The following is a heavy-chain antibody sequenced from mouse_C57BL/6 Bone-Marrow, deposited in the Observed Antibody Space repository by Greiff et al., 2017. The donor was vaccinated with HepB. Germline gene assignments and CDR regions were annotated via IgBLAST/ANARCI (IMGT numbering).Heavy chain of an antibody. D-gene: IGHD4-1*01. J-gene: IGHJ2*01. CDR2: ISYDGSN. CDR3: AREEGLTGTDFDY. Sequence: DVQLQESGPGLVKPSQSLSLPCSVTGYSITSGYYWNWIRQFPGNKLVWMGYISYDGSNNYNPSLKNRISITRDTSKNQFFLKLNSVTTEDTATYYCAREEGLTGTDFDYWGQGTTLTVSS. CDR1: GYSITSGYY. V-gene: IGHV3-6*01.